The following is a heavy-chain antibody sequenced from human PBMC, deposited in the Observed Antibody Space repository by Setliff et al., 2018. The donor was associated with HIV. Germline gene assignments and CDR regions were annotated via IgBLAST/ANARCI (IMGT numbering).Heavy chain of an antibody. D-gene: IGHD4-17*01. CDR1: GYTLAELS. CDR3: ARRVPPIPSGDLDY. CDR2: FDPEDGET. V-gene: IGHV1-24*01. J-gene: IGHJ4*02. Sequence: GASVKVSCKISGYTLAELSIHWVRQAPGKGLEWMANFDPEDGETFYAQKFQGRLTMTEDTSTDTAYMDLSRLRSDDTAVYYCARRVPPIPSGDLDYWGQGTLVTVSS.